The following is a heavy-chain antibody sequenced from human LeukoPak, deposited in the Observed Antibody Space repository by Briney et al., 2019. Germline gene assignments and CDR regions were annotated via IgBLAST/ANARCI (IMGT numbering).Heavy chain of an antibody. CDR3: ARDFVSTSSGWFDP. J-gene: IGHJ5*02. CDR2: IWYDGSNK. V-gene: IGHV3-33*08. CDR1: GFTFSSYW. Sequence: QTGGSLRLSCAASGFTFSSYWMHWVRQAPGKGLEWVAVIWYDGSNKYYADSVKGRFTISRDNSKNTLYLQMNSLRAEDTAVYYCARDFVSTSSGWFDPWGQGTLVTVSS. D-gene: IGHD2-2*01.